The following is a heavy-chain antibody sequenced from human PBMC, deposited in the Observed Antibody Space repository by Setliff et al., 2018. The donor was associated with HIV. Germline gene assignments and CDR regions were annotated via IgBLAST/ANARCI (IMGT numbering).Heavy chain of an antibody. CDR1: GYSISSGYY. Sequence: TSETLSLTCAVSGYSISSGYYWGWIRQPPGKGLEWIGSISHSGSTYYNPSLKSRVTISVDTSKNQFSLKLSSVTAADTAVYYCARHEITMVRGVTIKAGYSFDYWGQGTLVTVSS. V-gene: IGHV4-38-2*01. D-gene: IGHD3-10*01. CDR2: ISHSGST. CDR3: ARHEITMVRGVTIKAGYSFDY. J-gene: IGHJ4*02.